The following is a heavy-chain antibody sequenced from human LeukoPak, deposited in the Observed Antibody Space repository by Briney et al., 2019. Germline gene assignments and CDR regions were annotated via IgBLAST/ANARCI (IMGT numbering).Heavy chain of an antibody. CDR2: INWNGGST. J-gene: IGHJ4*02. D-gene: IGHD4-17*01. CDR3: ARRLRGLVDY. Sequence: WVRQAPGKGLEWVSGINWNGGSTGYADSVKGRFTISRDNAKNSLYLQMNSLRAEDTALYYCARRLRGLVDYWGQGTLVTVSS. V-gene: IGHV3-20*03.